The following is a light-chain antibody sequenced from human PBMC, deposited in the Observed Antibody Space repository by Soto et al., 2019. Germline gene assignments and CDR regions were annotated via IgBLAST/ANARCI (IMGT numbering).Light chain of an antibody. Sequence: DIQMTQSPSTLSASVGDRVTITCRAIQSSSSWLAWYQQKPWKAPKLMIYKATSLESGGPSRLSVSGSGTEFTLTISGLQPDDFVTYYCQQYNTYALTCGGGTKVEIK. CDR1: QSSSSW. CDR2: KAT. V-gene: IGKV1-5*03. CDR3: QQYNTYALT. J-gene: IGKJ4*01.